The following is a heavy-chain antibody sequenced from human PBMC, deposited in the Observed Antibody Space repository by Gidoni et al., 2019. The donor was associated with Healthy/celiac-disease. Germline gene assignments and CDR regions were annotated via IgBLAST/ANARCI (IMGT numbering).Heavy chain of an antibody. D-gene: IGHD1-26*01. CDR1: GGSISSSSYY. V-gene: IGHV4-39*01. CDR3: ARFIVGATWYFDL. J-gene: IGHJ2*01. Sequence: QLQLQESGPGLVKPSETLSLTCTVSGGSISSSSYYWGWIRQPPGKGLEWIGSIYYSGSTYYNPSLKSRVTISVDTSKNQFSLKLSSVTAADTAVYYCARFIVGATWYFDLWGRGTLVTVSS. CDR2: IYYSGST.